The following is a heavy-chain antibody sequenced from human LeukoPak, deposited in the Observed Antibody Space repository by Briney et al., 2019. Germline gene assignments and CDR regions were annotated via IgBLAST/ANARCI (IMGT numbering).Heavy chain of an antibody. CDR2: FSYTGST. CDR1: GGSISSGEYY. CDR3: ARALNGYFYAFDS. Sequence: SETLSLTCTVSGGSISSGEYYWSWIRQPPGKGLEWIGYFSYTGSTYYNPSVKSRVSLSVDTSKNQFSLKLTSVTAADTAVYYCARALNGYFYAFDSWGQGTLVTVSS. J-gene: IGHJ4*02. V-gene: IGHV4-30-4*01. D-gene: IGHD2/OR15-2a*01.